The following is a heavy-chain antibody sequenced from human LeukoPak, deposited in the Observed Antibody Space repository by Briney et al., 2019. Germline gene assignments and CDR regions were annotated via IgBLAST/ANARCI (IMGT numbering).Heavy chain of an antibody. J-gene: IGHJ3*02. D-gene: IGHD6-25*01. CDR1: GFTFDDYA. CDR2: ISWNSGSI. V-gene: IGHV3-9*03. Sequence: SLILSCAASGFTFDDYAMHWVRQAPGKGLEWVSGISWNSGSIGYADSVKGRFTISRDNAKNSLYLQMNSLRAEDMALYYCAKDSSGAFDIWGRGTMVTVSS. CDR3: AKDSSGAFDI.